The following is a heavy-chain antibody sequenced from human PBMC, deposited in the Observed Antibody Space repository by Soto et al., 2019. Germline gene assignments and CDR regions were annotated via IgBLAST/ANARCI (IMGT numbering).Heavy chain of an antibody. CDR1: GGSISSYY. CDR3: ASSSNYVYYYYYMDV. J-gene: IGHJ6*03. V-gene: IGHV4-59*08. CDR2: IYYSGST. D-gene: IGHD4-4*01. Sequence: PSETLSLTCTVSGGSISSYYWSWIRQPPGKGLEWIGYIYYSGSTNYNPSLKSRVTISVDTSKNQFSLKLSSVTAADTAVYYCASSSNYVYYYYYMDVWGKGTTVTVSS.